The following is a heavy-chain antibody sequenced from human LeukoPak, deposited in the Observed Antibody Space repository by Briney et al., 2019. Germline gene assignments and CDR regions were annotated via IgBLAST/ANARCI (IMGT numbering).Heavy chain of an antibody. V-gene: IGHV3-21*01. CDR2: ISSSTSYI. CDR1: GFTFSSYS. D-gene: IGHD5-12*01. CDR3: ARAMRSGYDY. Sequence: PGGSLRLSCAASGFTFSSYSMNWVRQAPGKGLEWVSFISSSTSYISYADSVKGRFTISRDNAENSLYLQMNSLRDEDTAVYYCARAMRSGYDYWGQGTLVTVSS. J-gene: IGHJ4*02.